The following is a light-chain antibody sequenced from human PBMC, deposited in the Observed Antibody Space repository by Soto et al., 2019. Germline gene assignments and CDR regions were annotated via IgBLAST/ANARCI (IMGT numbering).Light chain of an antibody. J-gene: IGKJ1*01. V-gene: IGKV3-20*01. Sequence: EIVLTQSPGSLSLSPGQRATLSCRASQSVDTTFFAWYQKKPGQAPRLIIYGASKRATGIADRFSGSGSGTDLPLIISRLEPEDFAVYYCQQYMSSVTFGQGTKVDSK. CDR3: QQYMSSVT. CDR1: QSVDTTF. CDR2: GAS.